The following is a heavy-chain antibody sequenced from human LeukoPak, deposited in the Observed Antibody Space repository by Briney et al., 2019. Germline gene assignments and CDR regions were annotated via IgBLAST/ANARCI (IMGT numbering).Heavy chain of an antibody. CDR2: IYYSGNT. CDR1: GDSISSYY. D-gene: IGHD3-22*01. J-gene: IGHJ4*02. Sequence: SETLSLTCTVSGDSISSYYLNWIRQPPGKGLEWIGYIYYSGNTNYNPSLTSRVTVSVDTSKNHFSLRLSSVTAADTAVSYCPRGANYQDCSGYYSYYPDCWGQGTLVIVSS. CDR3: PRGANYQDCSGYYSYYPDC. V-gene: IGHV4-59*01.